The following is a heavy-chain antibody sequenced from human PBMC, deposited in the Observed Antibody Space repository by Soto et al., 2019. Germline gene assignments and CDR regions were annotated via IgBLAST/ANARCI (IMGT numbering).Heavy chain of an antibody. CDR2: MNPNSGNT. CDR1: GYTFTSYD. CDR3: AIGLRATVYYGMDV. J-gene: IGHJ6*02. V-gene: IGHV1-8*01. Sequence: ASVKVSCKASGYTFTSYDINWVRQATGQGLEWMGWMNPNSGNTGYAQKFQGRVTMTRNTSISTAYMELSSLRSEDTAVYYCAIGLRATVYYGMDVWGQGTTVTVSS. D-gene: IGHD1-26*01.